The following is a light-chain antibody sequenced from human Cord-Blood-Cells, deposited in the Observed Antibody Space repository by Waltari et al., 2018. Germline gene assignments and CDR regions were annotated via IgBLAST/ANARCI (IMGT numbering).Light chain of an antibody. V-gene: IGKV3-15*01. CDR1: QSVRSN. CDR3: QQYNNWPPDT. J-gene: IGKJ3*01. CDR2: GAS. Sequence: EIVMTQSPATLSVSPGERATLPCRASQSVRSNLAWYQQKPGQAPRLLIYGASTRATGIPARFSGSGYGTEFTLTISSLQSEDFAVYYCQQYNNWPPDTFGPGTKVDIK.